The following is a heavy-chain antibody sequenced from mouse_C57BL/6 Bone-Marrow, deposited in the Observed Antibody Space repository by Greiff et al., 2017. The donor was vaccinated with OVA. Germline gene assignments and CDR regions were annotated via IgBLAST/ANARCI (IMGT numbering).Heavy chain of an antibody. J-gene: IGHJ3*01. CDR1: GYTFTSYW. Sequence: QVQLQQPGAELVKPGASVKLSCKASGYTFTSYWMHWVKQRPGQGLEWIGMIHPNSGSTNYNEKFKSKATLTVDKSSSTAYMQLSSLTSEDSAVYCCARLDDGYYVWFAYWGQGTLVTVSA. D-gene: IGHD2-3*01. V-gene: IGHV1-64*01. CDR3: ARLDDGYYVWFAY. CDR2: IHPNSGST.